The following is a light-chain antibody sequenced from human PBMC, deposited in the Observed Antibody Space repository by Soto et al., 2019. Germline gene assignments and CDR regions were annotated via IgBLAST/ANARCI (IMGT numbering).Light chain of an antibody. CDR3: QQRSNWPRT. V-gene: IGKV3-11*01. J-gene: IGKJ1*01. CDR1: QSVSSY. CDR2: DAS. Sequence: EIVMTQSPATLSLSPGERATLSCRASQSVSSYLAWYQQKPGQAPSLLIYDASNRATGIPARFSGSGSGTDFTLTISSLEPQDFAVNYCQQRSNWPRTFGQGTKVEIK.